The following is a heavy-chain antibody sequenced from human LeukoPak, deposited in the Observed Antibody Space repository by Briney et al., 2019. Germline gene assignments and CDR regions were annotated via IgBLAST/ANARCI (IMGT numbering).Heavy chain of an antibody. CDR1: GYSFSPTY. J-gene: IGHJ4*01. Sequence: ASVKVSCKAFGYSFSPTYINWVRQAPGQGLEWMGRISAYNGGTAYAQKFQGRVTMTTDSSTTTAYLHLASLRSDDTAVYYCARGGAYYPCIDYWGQGTLVTVSS. D-gene: IGHD1-26*01. CDR2: ISAYNGGT. CDR3: ARGGAYYPCIDY. V-gene: IGHV1-18*01.